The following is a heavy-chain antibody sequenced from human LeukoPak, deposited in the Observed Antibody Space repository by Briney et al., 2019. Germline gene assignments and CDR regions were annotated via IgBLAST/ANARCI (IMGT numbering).Heavy chain of an antibody. J-gene: IGHJ4*02. CDR2: IYYSGST. V-gene: IGHV4-59*01. CDR3: AGLIAVAGTGFDY. D-gene: IGHD6-19*01. Sequence: SETLSLTCTVSGGSISSYYWSWIRQPPGKGLEWIGYIYYSGSTNYNPSLKSRVTISVDTSKNQFYLKPSSVTAADTAVYYCAGLIAVAGTGFDYWGQGTLVTVSS. CDR1: GGSISSYY.